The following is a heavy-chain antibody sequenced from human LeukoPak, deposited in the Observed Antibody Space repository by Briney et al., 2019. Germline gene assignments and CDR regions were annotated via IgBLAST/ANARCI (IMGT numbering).Heavy chain of an antibody. D-gene: IGHD1-26*01. CDR3: MRAAYSGNYNDYNYYMDV. CDR1: GFTFRRFW. J-gene: IGHJ6*03. CDR2: IKQDGSDK. Sequence: GGSLRLSCVASGFTFRRFWMSWVRQAPGKGLEWVANIKQDGSDKYYVDSVKGRSTISRDNAKNSVYLQMNSLRVEDTAVYYCMRAAYSGNYNDYNYYMDVWGKGTTVTVSS. V-gene: IGHV3-7*01.